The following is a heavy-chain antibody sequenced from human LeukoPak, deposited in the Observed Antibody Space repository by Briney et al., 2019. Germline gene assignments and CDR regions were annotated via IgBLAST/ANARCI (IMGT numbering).Heavy chain of an antibody. CDR1: VSTFTGFN. Sequence: ASVNVSCKAAVSTFTGFNMNWGRQAPGQGLEWMGWMNPNSGGTKYAQKFQGRVTMTRDTSISTAYMELSRLRSDDTAMYYCARDKLGLGELSLYDQWGQGTLVTVFS. J-gene: IGHJ5*02. CDR3: ARDKLGLGELSLYDQ. D-gene: IGHD3-16*02. CDR2: MNPNSGGT. V-gene: IGHV1-2*02.